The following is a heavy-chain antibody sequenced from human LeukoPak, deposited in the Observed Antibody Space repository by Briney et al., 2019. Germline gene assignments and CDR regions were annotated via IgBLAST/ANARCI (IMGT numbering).Heavy chain of an antibody. Sequence: GGSLRLSCAASGFTFSSYSMNWVRQAPGKGLEWVSYISSSGSPIYYADSVKGRFTISRDNAKNSLYLQMNSLRAEDTAVYYCARDGGYDADDYWGQGTLVTVSS. V-gene: IGHV3-48*04. D-gene: IGHD5-12*01. CDR3: ARDGGYDADDY. CDR1: GFTFSSYS. J-gene: IGHJ4*02. CDR2: ISSSGSPI.